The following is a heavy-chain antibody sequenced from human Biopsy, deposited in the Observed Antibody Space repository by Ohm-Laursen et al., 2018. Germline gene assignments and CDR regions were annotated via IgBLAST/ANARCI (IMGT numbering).Heavy chain of an antibody. Sequence: GSLRLSCAASGFIFSRYWMNWVRQTPEKGLEWVANMNQDGSEEHYVDSLKGRFTISRDNSKSSLYLQMNSLRDEDTAVYYCARGPSGTAAGRFASWGQGTLVTVSS. V-gene: IGHV3-7*04. CDR1: GFIFSRYW. CDR3: ARGPSGTAAGRFAS. CDR2: MNQDGSEE. D-gene: IGHD6-13*01. J-gene: IGHJ4*02.